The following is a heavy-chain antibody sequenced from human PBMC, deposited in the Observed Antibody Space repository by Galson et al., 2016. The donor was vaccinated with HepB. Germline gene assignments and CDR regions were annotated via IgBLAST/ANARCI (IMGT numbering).Heavy chain of an antibody. CDR2: ISGSGNST. CDR1: GFTFSNYA. V-gene: IGHV3-23*01. J-gene: IGHJ4*02. CDR3: AKVRLLIDY. Sequence: SLRLSCAASGFTFSNYAMSWVRQAPGKGLEWVSGISGSGNSTYYADSVKGRFTISRDNSNNTLYLQMNSPRAEASAIYYCAKVRLLIDYWGQGTLVTVSS.